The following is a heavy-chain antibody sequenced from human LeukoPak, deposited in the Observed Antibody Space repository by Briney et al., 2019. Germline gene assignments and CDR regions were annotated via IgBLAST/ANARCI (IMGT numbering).Heavy chain of an antibody. CDR2: IHMSGST. J-gene: IGHJ4*02. Sequence: PSETLSLTCTVSGGSISSYYWSWIRQPAGKGLEWIGRIHMSGSTNYNPSLKSRVTMSVDTSKNQFSLKLSSVTAADTAVYYCARDRYYYDSSGSPFDYWGQGTLVTVSS. CDR1: GGSISSYY. V-gene: IGHV4-4*07. D-gene: IGHD3-22*01. CDR3: ARDRYYYDSSGSPFDY.